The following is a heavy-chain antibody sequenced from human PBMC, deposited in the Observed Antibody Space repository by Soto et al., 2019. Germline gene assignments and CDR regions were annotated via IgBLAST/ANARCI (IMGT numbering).Heavy chain of an antibody. D-gene: IGHD4-4*01. CDR1: GGASSKHNHY. J-gene: IGHJ4*02. CDR2: IHHSGTT. CDR3: SRDYSEHRVDY. Sequence: ESLARTYTLSGGASSKHNHYLGWIRQPPGQRLEWIASIHHSGTTYYNPSLKSRVTISVDTSKNQFSLNLNSVTAADTAVYYCSRDYSEHRVDYWGQGTLATVSS. V-gene: IGHV4-39*02.